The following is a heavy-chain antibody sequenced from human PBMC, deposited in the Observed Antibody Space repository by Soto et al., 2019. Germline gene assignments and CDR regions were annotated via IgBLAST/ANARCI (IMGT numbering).Heavy chain of an antibody. CDR1: GGTFSSYA. V-gene: IGHV1-69*01. Sequence: QVQLVQSGAEVKKPGSSVTVSCKASGGTFSSYAISWVRQAPGPGLEWMGGIIPLFGTANYAQKCQGRVTLTSDESTSTSDVEESILGSEDRAVYYCARIGGDSGADDYYYGMACWGRLTTVVFS. J-gene: IGHJ6*02. CDR3: ARIGGDSGADDYYYGMAC. CDR2: IIPLFGTA. D-gene: IGHD4-17*01.